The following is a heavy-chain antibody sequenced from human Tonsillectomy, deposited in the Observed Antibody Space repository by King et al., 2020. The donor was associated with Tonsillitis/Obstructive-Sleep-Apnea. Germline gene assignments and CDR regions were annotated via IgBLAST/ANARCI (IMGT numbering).Heavy chain of an antibody. CDR3: SRGVGPYYDFWSGYPPYYYYMDV. CDR2: INHSGST. D-gene: IGHD3-3*01. J-gene: IGHJ6*03. V-gene: IGHV4-34*01. Sequence: VQLQQWGAGLLKPSETLSLTCAVYGGSFSGYYWSWIRQPPGKGLEWIGEINHSGSTNYNPSLKSRVTISVDTSKNQFSLKLSSVTAADTAVYYCSRGVGPYYDFWSGYPPYYYYMDVWGKGTTVTVSS. CDR1: GGSFSGYY.